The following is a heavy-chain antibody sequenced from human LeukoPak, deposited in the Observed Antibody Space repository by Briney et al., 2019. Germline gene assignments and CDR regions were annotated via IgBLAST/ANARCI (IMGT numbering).Heavy chain of an antibody. J-gene: IGHJ4*02. Sequence: GGSLRLSCAASGFTFSSYAMSWVRQAPGKGLEWVSAISGSGGSTYYADSVKGRFTISRDNSKNTLYLQMNSLRAEGTAVYYCAKSYSGSYFRPPFDYWGQGTLVTVSS. V-gene: IGHV3-23*01. CDR1: GFTFSSYA. CDR2: ISGSGGST. CDR3: AKSYSGSYFRPPFDY. D-gene: IGHD1-26*01.